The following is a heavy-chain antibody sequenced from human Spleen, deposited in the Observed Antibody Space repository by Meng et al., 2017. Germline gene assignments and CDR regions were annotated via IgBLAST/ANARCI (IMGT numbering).Heavy chain of an antibody. V-gene: IGHV4-28*05. J-gene: IGHJ3*02. CDR1: GDSISSSNW. CDR3: ARSRGYSYGDIDAFDI. CDR2: IYYSGSI. D-gene: IGHD5-18*01. Sequence: HGQPQEAGPCLVKHSDTLSLTCAVSGDSISSSNWWGWIRQPPGKGLEWIGYIYYSGSIYYNPSLKSRVTMSVDTSKNQFSLKLSSVTAVDTAVYYCARSRGYSYGDIDAFDIWGQGTMVTVSS.